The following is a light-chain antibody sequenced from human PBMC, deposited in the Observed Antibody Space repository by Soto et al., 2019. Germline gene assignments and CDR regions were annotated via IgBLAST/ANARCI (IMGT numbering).Light chain of an antibody. V-gene: IGKV3-15*01. J-gene: IGKJ2*01. CDR1: QSIASSY. Sequence: ELVLTQSPGTLSLSPGERATLSCRASQSIASSYLAWYQQRPGQAPRLLVSGTSTRATAIPARFSGSGSGTEFTLTISSLQSEDFAVYFCQQYDNWPYTFGQGTKLEIK. CDR3: QQYDNWPYT. CDR2: GTS.